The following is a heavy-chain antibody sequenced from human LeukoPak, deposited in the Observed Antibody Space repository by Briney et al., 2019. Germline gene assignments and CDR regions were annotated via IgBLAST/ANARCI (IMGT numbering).Heavy chain of an antibody. V-gene: IGHV3-30*04. CDR2: ISSDGSHK. CDR3: AKDETKGRSSYFDH. Sequence: PGGSLRLSCIASGFTFSTYAMYWVRHAPGKGLEWLGVISSDGSHKYYVDSVRGRFTISRDDSKNTLYLQMNSLRVEDTAVYYCAKDETKGRSSYFDHWGQGTLVTVSS. J-gene: IGHJ4*02. CDR1: GFTFSTYA. D-gene: IGHD2-15*01.